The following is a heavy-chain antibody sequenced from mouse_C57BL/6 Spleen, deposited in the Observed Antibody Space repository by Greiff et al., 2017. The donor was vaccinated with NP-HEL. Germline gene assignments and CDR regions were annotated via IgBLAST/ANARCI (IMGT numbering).Heavy chain of an antibody. Sequence: QVQLKQPGAELVRPGSSVKLSCKASGYTFTSYWMHWVKQRPIQGLEWIGNIDPSDSETHYNQKFKDKATLTVDKSSSTAYMQLSSLTSEDSAVYYCAVIYYDYDSWFAYWGQGTLVTVSA. V-gene: IGHV1-52*01. D-gene: IGHD2-4*01. CDR3: AVIYYDYDSWFAY. CDR2: IDPSDSET. CDR1: GYTFTSYW. J-gene: IGHJ3*01.